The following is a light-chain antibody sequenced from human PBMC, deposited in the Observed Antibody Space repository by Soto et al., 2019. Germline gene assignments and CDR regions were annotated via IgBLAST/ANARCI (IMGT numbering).Light chain of an antibody. CDR1: SSNIGAGYD. CDR2: GIS. J-gene: IGLJ2*01. CDR3: QSYDSRVV. V-gene: IGLV1-40*01. Sequence: QSVLTQPPSVSGAPGQRVTISCTGSSSNIGAGYDVHWYQQLPGTAPKLLIYGISNRPSGVPDRFSGSKSGTSASLAITGLQAEDEADYYCQSYDSRVVFGGGTKLTVL.